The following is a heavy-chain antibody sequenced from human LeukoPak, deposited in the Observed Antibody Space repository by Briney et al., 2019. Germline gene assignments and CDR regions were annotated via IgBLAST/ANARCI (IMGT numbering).Heavy chain of an antibody. Sequence: ASVKVSCKASGFTFTRYSITWVRQAPGKGHEWMGWISDYNGNTNYAQKYQGRVTMTTDTSTRTAYMELRSLRSDDTAVYYCARVVRSDSFDYDYYYAMDVWGQGITVTVSS. CDR1: GFTFTRYS. CDR3: ARVVRSDSFDYDYYYAMDV. D-gene: IGHD2-8*01. J-gene: IGHJ6*02. CDR2: ISDYNGNT. V-gene: IGHV1-18*01.